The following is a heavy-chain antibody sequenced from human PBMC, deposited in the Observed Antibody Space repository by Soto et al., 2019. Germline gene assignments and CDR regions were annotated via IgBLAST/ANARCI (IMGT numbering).Heavy chain of an antibody. CDR2: ISSSSSYI. J-gene: IGHJ4*02. CDR1: GFTFSSYS. CDR3: ARDIVVVVAATFGY. Sequence: GGSLRLSCAASGFTFSSYSMNWVRQAPGKGLEWVSSISSSSSYIYYADSVKGRFTISRDNAKNSLYLQMNSLRAEDTAVYYCARDIVVVVAATFGYWGQGTLVTVSS. V-gene: IGHV3-21*01. D-gene: IGHD2-15*01.